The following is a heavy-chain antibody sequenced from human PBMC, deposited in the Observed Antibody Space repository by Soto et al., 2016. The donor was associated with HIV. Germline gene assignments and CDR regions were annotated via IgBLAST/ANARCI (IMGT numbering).Heavy chain of an antibody. J-gene: IGHJ4*02. D-gene: IGHD2-8*01. CDR1: GFTFKNYW. CDR3: VRDLMTGYSTRPTNDY. CDR2: INNDGSST. Sequence: EVQLVESGGGLVQPGRSLRLSCAASGFTFKNYWMHWVRQSPGKGLMWVSHINNDGSSTNYADSVKGRFTVSRDNAKNILYLQMTRLRVDEPPXIYYCVRDLMTGYSTRPTNDYWGQGTMVTVSS. V-gene: IGHV3-74*01.